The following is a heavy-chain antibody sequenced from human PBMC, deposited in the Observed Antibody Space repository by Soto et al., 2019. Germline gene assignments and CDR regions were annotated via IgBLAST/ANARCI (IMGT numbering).Heavy chain of an antibody. CDR1: GFTFSSYG. CDR3: AREEQLCPFDY. CDR2: IWFDGINK. V-gene: IGHV3-33*01. D-gene: IGHD5-18*01. J-gene: IGHJ4*02. Sequence: PGGSLRLSCAASGFTFSSYGMHWVRQAPGKGLEWVAVIWFDGINKYYADSVKGRFTISRDNSKNTLYLQMNSLRAEDTAVYYCAREEQLCPFDYWGQGTLVTSPQ.